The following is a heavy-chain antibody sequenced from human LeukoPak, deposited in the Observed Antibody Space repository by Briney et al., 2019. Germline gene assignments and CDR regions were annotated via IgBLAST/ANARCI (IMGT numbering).Heavy chain of an antibody. J-gene: IGHJ4*02. V-gene: IGHV3-13*04. CDR3: ARGTVTAPDY. D-gene: IGHD2-21*02. CDR1: GFTFSSYD. CDR2: IGAAGEM. Sequence: GGSLRLSCAASGFTFSSYDMHWVRQATGKGLEWVSTIGAAGEMFYPGSVKGRFTISRDDAKNSMYLQMNRLRPEDTAVYYCARGTVTAPDYWGQGTLVTVSS.